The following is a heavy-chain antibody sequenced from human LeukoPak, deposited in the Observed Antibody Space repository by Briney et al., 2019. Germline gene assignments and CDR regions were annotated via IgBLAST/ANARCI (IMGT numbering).Heavy chain of an antibody. Sequence: SETLSLTCTVSGGSISSGGYYWSWIRQPPGKGLEWIGYIYHSGSTCYNPSLKSRVTISVDRSKNQFSLKLSSVTAADTAVYYCARHWPGLLPDAFDIWGQGTMVTVSS. CDR3: ARHWPGLLPDAFDI. CDR2: IYHSGST. D-gene: IGHD2-15*01. CDR1: GGSISSGGYY. J-gene: IGHJ3*02. V-gene: IGHV4-30-2*01.